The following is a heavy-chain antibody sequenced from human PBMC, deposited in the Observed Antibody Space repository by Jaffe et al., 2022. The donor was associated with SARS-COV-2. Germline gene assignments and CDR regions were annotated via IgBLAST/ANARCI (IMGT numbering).Heavy chain of an antibody. J-gene: IGHJ4*02. CDR2: ISYDGSNK. Sequence: QVQLVESGGGVVQPGRSLRLSCAASGFTFSSYGMHWVRQAPGKGLEWVAVISYDGSNKYYADSVKGRFTISRDNSKNTLYLQMNSLRAEDTAVYYCAKGGSGSYSYFDYWGQGTLVTVSS. CDR3: AKGGSGSYSYFDY. CDR1: GFTFSSYG. D-gene: IGHD1-26*01. V-gene: IGHV3-30*18.